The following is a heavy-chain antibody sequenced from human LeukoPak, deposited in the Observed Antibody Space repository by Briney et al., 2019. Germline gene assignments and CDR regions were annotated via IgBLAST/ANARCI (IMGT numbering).Heavy chain of an antibody. Sequence: GGSLRLSCAASGFTFSDYYMSWIRQAPGKGLEWVSYISSSGSTLYYADSVKGRFTISRDNAKNSLYLQMNSLRAEDTAVYYCARGRSSGGWYRGAFDIWGQGTMVTVSS. CDR3: ARGRSSGGWYRGAFDI. CDR2: ISSSGSTL. V-gene: IGHV3-11*01. CDR1: GFTFSDYY. J-gene: IGHJ3*02. D-gene: IGHD6-19*01.